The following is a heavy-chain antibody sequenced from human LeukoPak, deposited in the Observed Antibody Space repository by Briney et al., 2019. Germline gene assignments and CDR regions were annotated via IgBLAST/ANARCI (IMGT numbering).Heavy chain of an antibody. V-gene: IGHV4-59*08. CDR3: ARLRRFPELLFDY. CDR2: IYYSGST. Sequence: SETLSLTCTVSGGSISSYYWSWIRQPPGKGLEWIGYIYYSGSTNYNPSLKSRVTISVDTSKNQFSLKLSSVTAADTAVYYCARLRRFPELLFDYWGQGTQVTVSS. D-gene: IGHD1-14*01. CDR1: GGSISSYY. J-gene: IGHJ4*02.